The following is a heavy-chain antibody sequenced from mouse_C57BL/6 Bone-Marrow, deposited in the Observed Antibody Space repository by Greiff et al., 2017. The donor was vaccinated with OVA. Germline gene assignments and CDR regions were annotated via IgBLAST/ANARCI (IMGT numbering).Heavy chain of an antibody. V-gene: IGHV5-16*01. CDR2: INYDGSST. J-gene: IGHJ4*01. CDR1: GFTFSDYY. CDR3: ARVSWDYAMDY. Sequence: EVKLAESEGGLVQPGSSMKLSCTASGFTFSDYYMAWVRQVPEKGLEWVANINYDGSSTYYLDSLKSRFIISRDNAKNILYLQMSSLKSEDTATYYCARVSWDYAMDYWGQGTSVTVSS.